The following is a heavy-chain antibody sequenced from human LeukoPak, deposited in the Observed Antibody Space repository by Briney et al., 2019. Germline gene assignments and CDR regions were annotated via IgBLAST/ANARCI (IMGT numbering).Heavy chain of an antibody. Sequence: ASVKVSCKASGYTFTSYDINWVRQATGQGLEWMGWMNPNSGNTGYAQKFQGRVTMTRNTSISTAYMELSSLRSEDTAVYYCASASYYDFWSGYYRPLYYYYYYGMDVWGQGTTVTVSS. V-gene: IGHV1-8*01. CDR1: GYTFTSYD. D-gene: IGHD3-3*01. J-gene: IGHJ6*02. CDR3: ASASYYDFWSGYYRPLYYYYYYGMDV. CDR2: MNPNSGNT.